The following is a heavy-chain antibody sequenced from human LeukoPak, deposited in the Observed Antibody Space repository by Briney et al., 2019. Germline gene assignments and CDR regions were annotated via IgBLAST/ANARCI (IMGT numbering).Heavy chain of an antibody. CDR1: GYTFTAHY. V-gene: IGHV1-2*02. CDR2: ININNGDT. Sequence: ASVKVSCVASGYTFTAHYMHWVRQAPGQGLEWMGCININNGDTKETQKRQGRVTMTRDTSISTAYLELSGLTSDDTAVFYCARGTGSSWFDPWGQGTLVTVSS. CDR3: ARGTGSSWFDP. D-gene: IGHD2-8*02. J-gene: IGHJ5*02.